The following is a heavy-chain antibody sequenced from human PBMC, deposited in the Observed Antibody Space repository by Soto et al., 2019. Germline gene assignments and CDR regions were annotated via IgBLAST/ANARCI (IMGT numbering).Heavy chain of an antibody. CDR2: IYYSGST. D-gene: IGHD3-10*01. V-gene: IGHV4-59*01. Sequence: SETLSLTCTVSGGSISSYYWSWIRQPPGKGLEWIGYIYYSGSTNYNPSLKSRVTISVDTSKNQFSLKLSSVTAADTAVYYCTTAPFSFITLPGTSFLIGMDVWGQGTTVTVSS. J-gene: IGHJ6*02. CDR3: TTAPFSFITLPGTSFLIGMDV. CDR1: GGSISSYY.